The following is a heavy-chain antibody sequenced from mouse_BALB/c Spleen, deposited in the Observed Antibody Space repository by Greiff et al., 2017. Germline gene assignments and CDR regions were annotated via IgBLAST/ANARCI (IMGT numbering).Heavy chain of an antibody. J-gene: IGHJ2*01. Sequence: EVQVVESGGGLVQPGGSRKLSCAASGFTFSDYGMAWVRQAPGKGPEWVAFISNLAYSIYYADTVTGRFTISRENAKNTLYLEMSSLRSEDTAMYYCARDGGYGYDDGVYFDYWGQGTTLTVSS. CDR1: GFTFSDYG. V-gene: IGHV5-15*02. CDR2: ISNLAYSI. CDR3: ARDGGYGYDDGVYFDY. D-gene: IGHD2-2*01.